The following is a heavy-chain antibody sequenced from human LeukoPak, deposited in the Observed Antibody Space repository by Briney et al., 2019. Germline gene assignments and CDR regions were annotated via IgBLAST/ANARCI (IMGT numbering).Heavy chain of an antibody. D-gene: IGHD5-18*01. Sequence: GGSLRLSCAASGFTFSSYAMSWVRQAPGKGLEWVSGISGSGGDTYYADSVKGRFTISRDNSKNTLYLQMSSLRAEDTAVYYCAKVLRGYTYGKFDYWGQGTLVTVPS. J-gene: IGHJ4*02. V-gene: IGHV3-23*01. CDR1: GFTFSSYA. CDR3: AKVLRGYTYGKFDY. CDR2: ISGSGGDT.